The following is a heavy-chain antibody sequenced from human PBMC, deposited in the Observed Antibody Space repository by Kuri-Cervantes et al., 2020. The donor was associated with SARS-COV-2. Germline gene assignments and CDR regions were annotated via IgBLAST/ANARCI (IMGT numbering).Heavy chain of an antibody. D-gene: IGHD1-26*01. CDR1: GFSLSRYT. J-gene: IGHJ4*02. Sequence: ESLKISWAASGFSLSRYTMNWVRQAPGKALELVSSISGSGSYIYYADSVKGRLTISKESGENSLYLHMNSLRGDDTAVYYCARENPSGSYGGFDYWGQGTLVTVSS. V-gene: IGHV3-21*01. CDR3: ARENPSGSYGGFDY. CDR2: ISGSGSYI.